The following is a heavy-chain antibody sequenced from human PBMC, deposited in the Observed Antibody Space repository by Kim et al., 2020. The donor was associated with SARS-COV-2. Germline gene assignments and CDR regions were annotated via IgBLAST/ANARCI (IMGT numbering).Heavy chain of an antibody. J-gene: IGHJ6*02. CDR1: GFTFSSYA. CDR3: VKGGGSYGSSYYYYGMDV. D-gene: IGHD1-26*01. V-gene: IGHV3-64D*06. CDR2: ISSNGGST. Sequence: GGSLRLSCSASGFTFSSYAMHWVRQAPGKGLEYVSAISSNGGSTYYADSVKGRFTISRDNSKNTLYLQMSSLRAEDTAVYYCVKGGGSYGSSYYYYGMDVWGQGTTVTVSS.